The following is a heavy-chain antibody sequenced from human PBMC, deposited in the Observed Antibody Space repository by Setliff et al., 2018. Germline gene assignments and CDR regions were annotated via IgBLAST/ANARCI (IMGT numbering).Heavy chain of an antibody. CDR3: ARGNSDSSEAYGMDV. CDR1: GGFMSSSSYY. D-gene: IGHD3-22*01. J-gene: IGHJ6*02. Sequence: SETLSLTCIVSGGFMSSSSYYWGWIRQPPGKGLEWIASIYYSGSTYYNPSLKSRITMSVDTSKNQFSLKLSSVTAADTAVYFCARGNSDSSEAYGMDVWGQGTTVTVSS. V-gene: IGHV4-39*07. CDR2: IYYSGST.